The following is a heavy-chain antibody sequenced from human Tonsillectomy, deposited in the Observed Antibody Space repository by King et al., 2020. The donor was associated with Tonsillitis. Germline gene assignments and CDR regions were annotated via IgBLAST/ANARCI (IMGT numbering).Heavy chain of an antibody. J-gene: IGHJ6*02. D-gene: IGHD4-11*01. V-gene: IGHV3-53*01. CDR1: GFTVSSNS. CDR2: IYAGGST. CDR3: ARDRASTVSPGFDV. Sequence: VQLVESGGGLIQPGGSLRLSCAASGFTVSSNSMTWVRQAPGKGLEWVSLIYAGGSTYYADSVKGRFTISRDNFKNTLYLQMDSLRAEDTAVYYWARDRASTVSPGFDVWGQGTTVTVSS.